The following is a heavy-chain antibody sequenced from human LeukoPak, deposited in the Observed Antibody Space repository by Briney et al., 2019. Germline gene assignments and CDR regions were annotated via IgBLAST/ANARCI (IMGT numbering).Heavy chain of an antibody. CDR1: GFTFSSYS. V-gene: IGHV3-48*01. CDR2: ISSSSSTI. D-gene: IGHD4-17*01. CDR3: ARETPDYGDYRGAYYFDY. J-gene: IGHJ4*02. Sequence: GGSLRLSCAASGFTFSSYSMNWVRQAPGKGLEWVSYISSSSSTIYYADSVKGRFTISRDNAKNSLYLQMNGLRAEDTAVYYCARETPDYGDYRGAYYFDYWGQGTLVTVSS.